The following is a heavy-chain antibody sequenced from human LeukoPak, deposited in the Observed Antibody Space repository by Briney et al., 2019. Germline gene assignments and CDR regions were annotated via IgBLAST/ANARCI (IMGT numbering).Heavy chain of an antibody. CDR2: ISSSSSYI. D-gene: IGHD3-9*01. Sequence: GGSLRLSCAASGFTFSSYSMNWVRQAPGKGLEWVSSISSSSSYIYYADSVKGRFTISRDNAKNSLYLQMNSLRAEDTAVYYCARARYFDWFDAFDIWGQGTMVTVSS. CDR3: ARARYFDWFDAFDI. V-gene: IGHV3-21*01. CDR1: GFTFSSYS. J-gene: IGHJ3*02.